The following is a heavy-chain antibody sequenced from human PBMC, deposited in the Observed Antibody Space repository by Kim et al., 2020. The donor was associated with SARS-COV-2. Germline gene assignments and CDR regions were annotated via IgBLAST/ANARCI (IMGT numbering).Heavy chain of an antibody. V-gene: IGHV3-23*01. J-gene: IGHJ4*02. Sequence: SVKGRFTISRDNSRNTLYLQMNSLGAEDTAIYFCAKDRAAYDDFLTGLTGWGQGTLATVSS. D-gene: IGHD3-9*01. CDR3: AKDRAAYDDFLTGLTG.